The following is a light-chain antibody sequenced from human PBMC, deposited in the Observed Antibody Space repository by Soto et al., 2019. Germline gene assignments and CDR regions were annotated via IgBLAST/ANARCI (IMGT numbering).Light chain of an antibody. CDR2: GAS. J-gene: IGKJ4*01. Sequence: EFVLTQSPGTLSLSPGERATLSCRASQSLTNSFIAWYQQRPGQAPRLLIYGASSRATGIPDRFSGSGSGTDFTLTISRLEPEDFAVYYCQQYGSSRLTFGGGTKVDIK. CDR1: QSLTNSF. V-gene: IGKV3-20*01. CDR3: QQYGSSRLT.